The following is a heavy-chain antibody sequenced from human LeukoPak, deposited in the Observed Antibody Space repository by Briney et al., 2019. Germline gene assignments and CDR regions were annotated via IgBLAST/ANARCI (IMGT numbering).Heavy chain of an antibody. D-gene: IGHD6-13*01. CDR3: ARDGSAAAGIIAPYYYYMDV. CDR1: GFTFSSYW. V-gene: IGHV3-74*01. CDR2: INSDGSST. Sequence: GGSLRLSCAASGFTFSSYWMHWVRQAPGKGLVWVSRINSDGSSTSYADSVKGRFTISRDNAKNTLYLQMNSLRAEDTAVYYCARDGSAAAGIIAPYYYYMDVWGKGTTVTVSS. J-gene: IGHJ6*03.